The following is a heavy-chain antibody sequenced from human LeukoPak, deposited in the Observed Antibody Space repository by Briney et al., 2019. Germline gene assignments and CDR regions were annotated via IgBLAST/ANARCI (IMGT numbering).Heavy chain of an antibody. V-gene: IGHV4-38-2*01. CDR3: ARVNPPAAIFLRPSNWFDP. CDR2: NYHSGST. CDR1: GYSISSGYY. Sequence: SETMSLTCAVSGYSISSGYYWGWIRQPPGKGLEWIGSNYHSGSTNYNPSLKSRVTISVDTSKNQFSLKLSSVTAADTAVYYCARVNPPAAIFLRPSNWFDPWGQGTLVTVSS. D-gene: IGHD2-2*01. J-gene: IGHJ5*02.